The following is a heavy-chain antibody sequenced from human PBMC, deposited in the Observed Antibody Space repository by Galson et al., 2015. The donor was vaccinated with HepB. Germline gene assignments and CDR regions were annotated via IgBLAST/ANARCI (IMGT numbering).Heavy chain of an antibody. CDR1: EVTFSSDG. CDR3: ARATAESAFDI. CDR2: IWDDGSNQ. Sequence: SLRLSCSASEVTFSSDGMQWGRQAPGEGLEGGAGIWDDGSNQYYADSVKGRFTISRDNSKNTLYLHMNILRAEDTAVYYCARATAESAFDIWGQGTMVTVSS. V-gene: IGHV3-33*01. J-gene: IGHJ3*02.